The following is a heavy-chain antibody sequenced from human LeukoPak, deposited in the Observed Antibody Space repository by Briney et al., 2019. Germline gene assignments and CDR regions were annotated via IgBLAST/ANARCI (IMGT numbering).Heavy chain of an antibody. CDR1: GYTFTSYY. CDR2: INPSGGST. V-gene: IGHV1-46*01. J-gene: IGHJ4*02. Sequence: ASVKVSCKASGYTFTSYYMHWVRQAPGQGLEWMGIINPSGGSTTYAQKFQGRVTMTRDMSTSTVYMELSSLRSEDTAVYYCARGPHWDPHFDYWGQGTLVTVSS. CDR3: ARGPHWDPHFDY. D-gene: IGHD7-27*01.